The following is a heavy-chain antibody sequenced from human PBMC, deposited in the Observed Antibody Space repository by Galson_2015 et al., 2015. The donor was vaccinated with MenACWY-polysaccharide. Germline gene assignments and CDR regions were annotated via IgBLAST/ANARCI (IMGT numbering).Heavy chain of an antibody. Sequence: SLRLSCAASGLTLSSYWMHWVRQAPGKGLVWVSRINSDGSSTSYADSVKGRFTISRDNAKNTLYLQMNSLRAEDTAVYYCARVRYYGSGSPRYWGQGTLVTVSS. D-gene: IGHD3-10*01. V-gene: IGHV3-74*01. CDR2: INSDGSST. CDR1: GLTLSSYW. CDR3: ARVRYYGSGSPRY. J-gene: IGHJ4*02.